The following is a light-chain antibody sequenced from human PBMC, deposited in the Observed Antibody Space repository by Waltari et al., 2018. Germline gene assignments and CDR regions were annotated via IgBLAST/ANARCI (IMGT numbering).Light chain of an antibody. CDR3: QQYYSTPPT. J-gene: IGKJ1*01. CDR2: WAS. CDR1: QSVLYSSNNKNY. V-gene: IGKV4-1*01. Sequence: DIVMTQSPDSLAVSLGERVTTNCQSSQSVLYSSNNKNYVAWYQQKPGQPPKLLIYWASTRESGVPDRFSGSGSGTDFTLTISSLQAEDVAVYYCQQYYSTPPTFGQGTKVEIK.